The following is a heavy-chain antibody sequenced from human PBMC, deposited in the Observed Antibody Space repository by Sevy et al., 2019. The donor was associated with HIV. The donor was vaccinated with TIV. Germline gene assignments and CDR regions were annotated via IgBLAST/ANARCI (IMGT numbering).Heavy chain of an antibody. CDR2: IKQDGSEK. Sequence: GGSLRLSCAASGFTFSSYWMSWVRQAPGKGLEWVANIKQDGSEKYYVDSVKGRFTISRDNAKNPLYLQMNSLRAEDTAVYYCARIYGGNSYYYYGMDVWGQGTTVTVSS. CDR1: GFTFSSYW. V-gene: IGHV3-7*01. J-gene: IGHJ6*02. D-gene: IGHD4-17*01. CDR3: ARIYGGNSYYYYGMDV.